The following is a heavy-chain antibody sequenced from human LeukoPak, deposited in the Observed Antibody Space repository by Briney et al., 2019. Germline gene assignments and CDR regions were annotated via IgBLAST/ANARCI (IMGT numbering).Heavy chain of an antibody. J-gene: IGHJ4*02. Sequence: SQTLSLTCSVSGGSIRSGSYYWSWLRQPAGKGLEWIGRMYTSGSTNYNPSLKSRVTISADTSKNQFSLRLTSVTAADTAVYYCVREGYDYGDYWGQGTLVTVSS. CDR1: GGSIRSGSYY. V-gene: IGHV4-61*02. CDR2: MYTSGST. CDR3: VREGYDYGDY. D-gene: IGHD3-16*01.